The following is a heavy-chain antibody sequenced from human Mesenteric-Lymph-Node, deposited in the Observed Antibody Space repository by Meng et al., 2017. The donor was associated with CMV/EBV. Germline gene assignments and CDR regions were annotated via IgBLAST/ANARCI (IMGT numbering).Heavy chain of an antibody. Sequence: GESLKISCAASGFTFSSYGMHWVRQAPGKGLEWVSYISSSSTIYYADSVKGRFTISRDNAKNSLYLQMNSLRAEDTAVYYCASVGYYYGMDVWGQGTTVTVSS. D-gene: IGHD2-2*01. CDR2: ISSSSTI. V-gene: IGHV3-48*04. CDR1: GFTFSSYG. J-gene: IGHJ6*02. CDR3: ASVGYYYGMDV.